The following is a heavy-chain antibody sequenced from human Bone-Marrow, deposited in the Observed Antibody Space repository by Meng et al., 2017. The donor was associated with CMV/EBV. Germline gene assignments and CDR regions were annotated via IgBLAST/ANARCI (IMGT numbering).Heavy chain of an antibody. V-gene: IGHV1-2*02. CDR3: ARDESNGYYDN. J-gene: IGHJ4*02. CDR1: GYSFTGYY. D-gene: IGHD2-8*01. CDR2: INPDGGGT. Sequence: ASVKVSCKASGYSFTGYYMHWVRQAPGQGLEWMGWINPDGGGTTYAPRFQGRVTMTRDTSINTVYMEMTGLRSVDTALYLCARDESNGYYDNWGPGTLVTVSS.